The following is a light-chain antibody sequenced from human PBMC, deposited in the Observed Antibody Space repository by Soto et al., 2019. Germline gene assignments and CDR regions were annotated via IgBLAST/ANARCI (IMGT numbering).Light chain of an antibody. Sequence: EIVLTQSPGTLSLSPGERATLSCRTSQTVSSTYFAWYQQRPGQAPRLLFSDASNRATGIPDRFSCSGSGRDFTLTISRLEPEDSAVYFCQQFGSSPTFGQGTKVDIK. V-gene: IGKV3-20*01. CDR1: QTVSSTY. CDR3: QQFGSSPT. J-gene: IGKJ1*01. CDR2: DAS.